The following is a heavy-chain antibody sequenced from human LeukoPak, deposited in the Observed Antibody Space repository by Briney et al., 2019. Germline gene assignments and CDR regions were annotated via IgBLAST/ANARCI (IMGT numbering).Heavy chain of an antibody. CDR3: AREIAAHDAFDI. V-gene: IGHV3-74*01. CDR2: INTDGSST. D-gene: IGHD6-25*01. J-gene: IGHJ3*02. Sequence: TGGSLRLSCAASGFTFSSYWMHWVRQAPGKGLVWVSRINTDGSSTSYADSVKGRFTISRDNAKNTLYLQMNSLRAEDTAVYYCAREIAAHDAFDIWGQGTMVAVSS. CDR1: GFTFSSYW.